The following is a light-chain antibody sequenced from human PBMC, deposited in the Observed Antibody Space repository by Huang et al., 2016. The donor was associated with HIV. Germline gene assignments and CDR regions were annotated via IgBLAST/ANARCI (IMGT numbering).Light chain of an antibody. J-gene: IGKJ4*01. CDR2: EAS. CDR3: QQFNNWPPS. V-gene: IGKV3-15*01. CDR1: QSVSNN. Sequence: ERVMTQSPATLAVSPGERATLPCRASQSVSNNLAWYQQKPGQAPSLLFYEASSRATGVPARFSASGSGTEFTLTISSLQSEDCAIYYCQQFNNWPPSFGGGTKVEIK.